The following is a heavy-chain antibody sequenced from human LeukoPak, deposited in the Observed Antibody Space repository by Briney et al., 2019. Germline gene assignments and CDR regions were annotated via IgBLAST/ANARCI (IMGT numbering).Heavy chain of an antibody. CDR3: AAEDDYVWKSCRSLDI. Sequence: GASVKVSCKASGYIFTSYHMYWVRQAPGQGLEWMGIINPSGGSTRYAQKFQGRLTMTRDTSTSTVYMELSSLRPEDTAVYYCAAEDDYVWKSCRSLDIWGQGTTVSVSS. CDR1: GYIFTSYH. J-gene: IGHJ6*02. CDR2: INPSGGST. D-gene: IGHD3-16*02. V-gene: IGHV1-46*01.